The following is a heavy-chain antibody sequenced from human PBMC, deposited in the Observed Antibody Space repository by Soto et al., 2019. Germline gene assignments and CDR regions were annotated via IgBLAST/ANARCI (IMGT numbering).Heavy chain of an antibody. CDR1: GFTFSSYA. CDR3: AKSYYHSSGPGAFDI. CDR2: ISGSGGST. Sequence: LRLSCAASGFTFSSYAMSWVRQAPGKGLEWVSAISGSGGSTYYADSVKGRFTISRDNSKNTLYLQMNSLRAEDTAVHYCAKSYYHSSGPGAFDIWGQGTMVTVSS. V-gene: IGHV3-23*01. D-gene: IGHD3-22*01. J-gene: IGHJ3*02.